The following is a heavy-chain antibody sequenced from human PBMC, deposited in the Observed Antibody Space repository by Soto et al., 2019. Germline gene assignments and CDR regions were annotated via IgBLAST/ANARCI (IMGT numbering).Heavy chain of an antibody. CDR2: MNPNSGNT. CDR3: ARCPGVNYYYYMDV. CDR1: GYTFTSYD. J-gene: IGHJ6*03. D-gene: IGHD3-10*02. Sequence: ASVKVSCKASGYTFTSYDINWVRQATGQGLEWMGWMNPNSGNTGYAQKFQGRVTMTRNTSISTAYMELSSLRSEDTAVYYCARCPGVNYYYYMDVWGKGTTVTVSS. V-gene: IGHV1-8*01.